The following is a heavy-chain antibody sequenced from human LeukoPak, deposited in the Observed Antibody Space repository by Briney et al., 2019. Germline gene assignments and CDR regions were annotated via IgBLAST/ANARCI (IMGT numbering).Heavy chain of an antibody. D-gene: IGHD2-15*01. J-gene: IGHJ4*02. CDR2: IYHSGST. CDR1: GYSISSGYY. Sequence: PSETLSLTCTVSGYSISSGYYWGWIRQPPGKGLEWIGSIYHSGSTYYNPSLKSRVTISVDTSKNQFSLKLSSVTAADTAVYYCARVLGYCSGGSCYYFDYWGQGTLVTVSS. CDR3: ARVLGYCSGGSCYYFDY. V-gene: IGHV4-38-2*02.